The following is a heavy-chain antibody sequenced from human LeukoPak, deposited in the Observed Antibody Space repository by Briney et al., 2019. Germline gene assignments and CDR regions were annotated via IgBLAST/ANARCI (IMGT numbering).Heavy chain of an antibody. V-gene: IGHV3-7*01. CDR3: ALGKNFGYHYFDF. D-gene: IGHD2-2*03. CDR1: GFTFSSYW. J-gene: IGHJ4*02. CDR2: IKQDGSEK. Sequence: PGGSLRLSCAASGFTFSSYWMSWVRQAPGKGLEWVANIKQDGSEKYYVDSVKGRFTISRDYSKNTLFLQMSSLRPEDTAVYYCALGKNFGYHYFDFWGQGALVTVSS.